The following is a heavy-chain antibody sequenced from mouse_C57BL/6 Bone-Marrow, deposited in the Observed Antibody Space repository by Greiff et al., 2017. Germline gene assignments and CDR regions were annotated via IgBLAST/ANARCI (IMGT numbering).Heavy chain of an antibody. CDR3: ARDGSSYNDAMDY. V-gene: IGHV1-69*01. Sequence: VQLQQPGAELVMPGASVKLSCKASGYTFTSSWMHWVKQRPGQGLEWIGEIDPSDSYTNYNQKFKGKSTLTVDKSSGTAYMLHSSLTSEDSAVYYCARDGSSYNDAMDYWGQGTSVTVSS. D-gene: IGHD1-1*01. CDR2: IDPSDSYT. CDR1: GYTFTSSW. J-gene: IGHJ4*01.